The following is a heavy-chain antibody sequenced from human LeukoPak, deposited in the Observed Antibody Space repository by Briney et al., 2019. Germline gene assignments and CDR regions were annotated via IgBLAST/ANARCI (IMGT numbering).Heavy chain of an antibody. J-gene: IGHJ4*02. CDR2: INGSGSST. V-gene: IGHV3-23*01. CDR1: GFTFSSYS. Sequence: GGSLRLSCAASGFTFSSYSMTWVRQAPGKGLEWVSAINGSGSSTHYADSVRGRFTISRDNSKNTLYLQMNSLRAEDTALYYCAKVMGPLYFDTCGSSRAFDYWGQGTLVTVSP. CDR3: AKVMGPLYFDTCGSSRAFDY. D-gene: IGHD3-22*01.